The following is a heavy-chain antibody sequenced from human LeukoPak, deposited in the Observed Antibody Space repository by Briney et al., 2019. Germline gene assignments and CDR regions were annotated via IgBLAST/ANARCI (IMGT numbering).Heavy chain of an antibody. CDR2: IKSKTDGGTT. CDR3: TTDGAYSSSWYRYYFDY. CDR1: GFTFTNAW. J-gene: IGHJ4*02. Sequence: GGSLRLSCAASGFTFTNAWMSWVRQAPGKGLEWVGRIKSKTDGGTTDCAAPVKGRFTISRDDSKNTLYLQMNSLKTEDTAVYYCTTDGAYSSSWYRYYFDYWGQGTLVTVSS. V-gene: IGHV3-15*01. D-gene: IGHD6-13*01.